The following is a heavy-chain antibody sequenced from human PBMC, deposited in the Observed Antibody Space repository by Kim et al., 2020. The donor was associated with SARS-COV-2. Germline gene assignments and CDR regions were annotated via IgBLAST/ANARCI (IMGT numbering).Heavy chain of an antibody. D-gene: IGHD4-17*01. V-gene: IGHV3-33*01. J-gene: IGHJ4*02. CDR2: IWYDGSNK. CDR3: VSLDTVTTGFDY. CDR1: GFTFSSYA. Sequence: GGSLRLSCAASGFTFSSYAMHWVRQAPGKGLEWVAVIWYDGSNKYYADSVKGRFTISRDNSKNTLYLQMNSLRAEDTAVYYCVSLDTVTTGFDYWGQGTLVTVSS.